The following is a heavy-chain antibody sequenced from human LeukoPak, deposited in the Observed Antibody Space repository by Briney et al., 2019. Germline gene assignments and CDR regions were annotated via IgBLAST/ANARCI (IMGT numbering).Heavy chain of an antibody. CDR3: AIQKGGSADIAGAFAF. CDR1: GFTFRNFD. CDR2: ISGSGDIT. Sequence: GGSLRLSCATSGFTFRNFDMAWVRQAPGKGLEWVSTISGSGDITYYGDSVKGRFTISRDNSKNTLYLQMNNLRAEDTAVYYCAIQKGGSADIAGAFAFWGQGTLVTVSS. D-gene: IGHD5-12*01. V-gene: IGHV3-23*01. J-gene: IGHJ4*02.